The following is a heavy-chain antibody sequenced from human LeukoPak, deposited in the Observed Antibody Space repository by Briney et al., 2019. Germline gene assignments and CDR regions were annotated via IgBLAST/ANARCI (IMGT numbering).Heavy chain of an antibody. Sequence: ASVKVSCRASGYTFTSYGISWVRQAPAQGLEWMGWISAYNGNTNYTQTLQGRFTTTTDASTTTAYMELTSLRFGDTATYFWARVLNARAPAASADYWGQGTLVTVSS. CDR2: ISAYNGNT. V-gene: IGHV1-18*01. D-gene: IGHD2-2*01. CDR1: GYTFTSYG. CDR3: ARVLNARAPAASADY. J-gene: IGHJ4*02.